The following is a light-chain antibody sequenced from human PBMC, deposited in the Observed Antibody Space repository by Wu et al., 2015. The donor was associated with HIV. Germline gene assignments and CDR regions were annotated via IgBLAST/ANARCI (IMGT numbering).Light chain of an antibody. CDR1: QSVSSN. CDR2: GAS. CDR3: QHYGNSQLT. J-gene: IGKJ4*01. V-gene: IGKV3-15*01. Sequence: EIVMTQSPATLSVSPGERATLSCRASQSVSSNLAWYQQKPGQAPRLLIYGASTRATGIPARFSGSGSGTDFILTINRLEPEDFAVYYCQHYGNSQLTFGGGTEGRDQT.